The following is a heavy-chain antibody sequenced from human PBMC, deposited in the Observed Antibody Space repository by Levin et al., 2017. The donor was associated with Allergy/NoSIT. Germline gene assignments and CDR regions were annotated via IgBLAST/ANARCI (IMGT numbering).Heavy chain of an antibody. J-gene: IGHJ6*02. CDR3: TRVQLARDYFYGLDV. V-gene: IGHV1-2*06. CDR1: GYTFTGYY. CDR2: IHPNTGVA. Sequence: WASVKVSCEASGYTFTGYYIHWVRQVPGQGLEWMGRIHPNTGVANYAQKFQGRVTLTRDTSIRTAHMELSRLNSDDTAVYYCTRVQLARDYFYGLDVWGQGTTVTVSS.